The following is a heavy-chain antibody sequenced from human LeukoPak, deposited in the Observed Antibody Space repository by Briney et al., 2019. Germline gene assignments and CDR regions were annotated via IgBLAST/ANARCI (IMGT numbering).Heavy chain of an antibody. CDR1: GYTFIGNY. CDR2: IIPIFGTA. J-gene: IGHJ4*02. Sequence: GASVKVSCKASGYTFIGNYIHWVRQAPGQGLEWMGRIIPIFGTANYAQKFQGRVTITTDESTSTAYMELSSLRSEDTAVYYCARAARAGTYYFDYWGQGTLVTVSS. D-gene: IGHD6-19*01. CDR3: ARAARAGTYYFDY. V-gene: IGHV1-69*05.